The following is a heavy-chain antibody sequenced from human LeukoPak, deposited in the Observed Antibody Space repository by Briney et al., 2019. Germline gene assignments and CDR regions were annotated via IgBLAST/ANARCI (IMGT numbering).Heavy chain of an antibody. J-gene: IGHJ6*03. D-gene: IGHD5-12*01. CDR3: AKGGGYVTYYYMDV. Sequence: PGGCLSLSCAASGFTFSSYAMSWVRRAPGKGLEWVSAISGSGGSTYYADSVKGRITISRDNSKNTLYLQMNSLRAEDTAVYYCAKGGGYVTYYYMDVWGKGTTVTVSS. CDR1: GFTFSSYA. V-gene: IGHV3-23*01. CDR2: ISGSGGST.